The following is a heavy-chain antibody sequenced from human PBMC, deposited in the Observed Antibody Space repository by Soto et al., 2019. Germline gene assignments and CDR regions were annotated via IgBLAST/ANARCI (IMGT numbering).Heavy chain of an antibody. J-gene: IGHJ4*02. Sequence: QVQLQESGPGLVKPSQTLSLPCTVSGGSISTGGYYWTGIRQHPGKGLEWIGYIYYSGSTYYNPSLKSRVTISVDTSKNQFSLKLSSVTAADTAVYYCARGLSVTLFDNWGQGTLVTVSS. CDR2: IYYSGST. V-gene: IGHV4-31*03. CDR1: GGSISTGGYY. CDR3: ARGLSVTLFDN. D-gene: IGHD4-17*01.